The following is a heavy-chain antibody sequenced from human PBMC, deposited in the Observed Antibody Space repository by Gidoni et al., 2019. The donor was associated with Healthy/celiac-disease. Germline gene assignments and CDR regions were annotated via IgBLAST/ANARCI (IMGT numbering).Heavy chain of an antibody. CDR1: GVTFSSYG. CDR3: ARDRGSSSSWYLDAFDI. CDR2: IWYDGSNK. V-gene: IGHV3-33*01. D-gene: IGHD6-13*01. Sequence: QVQLVESGGGVVQPGRSLRLSCAGSGVTFSSYGMHWVRQAPGKGLEWVAVIWYDGSNKYYADSVKGRFTISRDNSKNTLYLQMNSLRAEDTAVYYCARDRGSSSSWYLDAFDIWGQGTMVTVSS. J-gene: IGHJ3*02.